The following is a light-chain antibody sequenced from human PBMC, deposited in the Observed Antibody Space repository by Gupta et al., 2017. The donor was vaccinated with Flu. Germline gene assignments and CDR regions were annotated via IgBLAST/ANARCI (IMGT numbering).Light chain of an antibody. Sequence: DLQMTQSPSSLSASVGDRVTITCRASQSISSYLNWYQQKPGKAPKLLIYAASSLQSGVPSRFSGSGSGTDFTLTISSLQPEDFATYYCQQSYSTPLTFGPGTKVDI. CDR2: AAS. CDR1: QSISSY. CDR3: QQSYSTPLT. V-gene: IGKV1-39*01. J-gene: IGKJ3*01.